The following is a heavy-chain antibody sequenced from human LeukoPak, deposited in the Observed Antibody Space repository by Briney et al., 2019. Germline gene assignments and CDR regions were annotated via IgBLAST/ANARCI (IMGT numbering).Heavy chain of an antibody. CDR3: ARGDKGLYGMDV. CDR2: TYYRSKWYN. J-gene: IGHJ6*04. V-gene: IGHV6-1*01. D-gene: IGHD6-19*01. Sequence: SQTLSLTCAISGDSVSSSTATWHWIRQSPSRGLEWLGRTYYRSKWYNDHAVSVKSRITIDPDTSNNQFSLHLNSVTPEDTAVYYCARGDKGLYGMDVWGEGTTVTVSS. CDR1: GDSVSSSTAT.